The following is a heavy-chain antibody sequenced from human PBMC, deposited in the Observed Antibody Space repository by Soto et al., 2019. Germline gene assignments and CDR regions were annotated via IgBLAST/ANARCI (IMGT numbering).Heavy chain of an antibody. J-gene: IGHJ6*02. CDR2: ISWNSGSI. D-gene: IGHD6-13*01. CDR3: AKDQISTRSYYYYGMDV. V-gene: IGHV3-9*01. Sequence: EVPLVESGGGLVQPGRSLRLSCAASGFTFDDYAMHWVRQAPGKGLEWVSGISWNSGSIGYADSVKGRFTISRDNAKNSLYLQMNSLRAEDTALYYCAKDQISTRSYYYYGMDVWGQGTTVTVSS. CDR1: GFTFDDYA.